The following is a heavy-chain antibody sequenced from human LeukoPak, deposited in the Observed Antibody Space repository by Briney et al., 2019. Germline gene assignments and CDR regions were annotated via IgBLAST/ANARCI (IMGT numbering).Heavy chain of an antibody. J-gene: IGHJ5*02. CDR1: GFTFSNYG. Sequence: PGRSLRLSCAASGFTFSNYGMHWVRQAPGKGLEWVAVIWYDGSYKSYGDSVKGRFTISRDNSKNTLFLQMNSLRADDTAVYYCARVGYSSSSDWFDPWGQGTLVTVSS. CDR2: IWYDGSYK. V-gene: IGHV3-33*01. D-gene: IGHD6-6*01. CDR3: ARVGYSSSSDWFDP.